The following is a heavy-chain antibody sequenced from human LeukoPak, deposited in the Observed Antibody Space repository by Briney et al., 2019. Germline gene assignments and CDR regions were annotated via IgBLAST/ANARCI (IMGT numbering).Heavy chain of an antibody. Sequence: PSETLSLACAVYGGSFSGYYWSWIRQPPGKRLGWIGEINHSGSTNYNPSLQSRVTISVDTSKNQFSLKLSSVTAADTAVYYGAKSGGGVEQQLARWFDPWGQGTLVTVSS. V-gene: IGHV4-34*01. CDR1: GGSFSGYY. J-gene: IGHJ5*02. D-gene: IGHD6-13*01. CDR2: INHSGST. CDR3: AKSGGGVEQQLARWFDP.